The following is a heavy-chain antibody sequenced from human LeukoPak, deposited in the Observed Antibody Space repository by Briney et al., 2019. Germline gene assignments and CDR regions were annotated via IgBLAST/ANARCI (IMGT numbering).Heavy chain of an antibody. Sequence: GGTLRLSCSASGFTFSSYAMSWVRQAPGKGLEWVSAIRASGGTAYYADSVKGRFTISGDNSKNTLYLQMNSLRAEDTAVYHCAKGKRFRYFDNTKYYFDNWGQGTLVTVSS. CDR3: AKGKRFRYFDNTKYYFDN. V-gene: IGHV3-23*01. J-gene: IGHJ4*02. CDR1: GFTFSSYA. D-gene: IGHD3-9*01. CDR2: IRASGGTA.